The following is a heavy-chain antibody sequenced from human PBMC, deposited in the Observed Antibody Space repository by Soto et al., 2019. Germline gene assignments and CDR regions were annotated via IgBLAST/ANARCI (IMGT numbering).Heavy chain of an antibody. V-gene: IGHV1-18*01. D-gene: IGHD3-22*01. J-gene: IGHJ4*02. CDR1: GYTFTSYG. CDR3: ARDHYYDSSGPLGY. CDR2: ISAYNGNT. Sequence: SVKVSCKASGYTFTSYGISWVRQAPGQGLEWMGWISAYNGNTNYAQKLQGRVTMTTDTSTSTAYMELRSLRSDDTAVYYCARDHYYDSSGPLGYWGQGTQVTVSS.